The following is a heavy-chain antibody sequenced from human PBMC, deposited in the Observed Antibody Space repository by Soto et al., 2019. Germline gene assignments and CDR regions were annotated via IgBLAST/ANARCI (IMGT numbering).Heavy chain of an antibody. Sequence: QVQLVESGGGVVQPGRSLRLSCAASGLTFSSYGMHWVRQAPGKGLACVAVISYDGSNKYYADSVKGRFTISRDNSKNTLYLQMNSLRAEDTAVYYCAKEGNGSGSQPVGFDVWGQGTMVTVSS. D-gene: IGHD3-10*01. CDR1: GLTFSSYG. J-gene: IGHJ3*01. V-gene: IGHV3-30*18. CDR3: AKEGNGSGSQPVGFDV. CDR2: ISYDGSNK.